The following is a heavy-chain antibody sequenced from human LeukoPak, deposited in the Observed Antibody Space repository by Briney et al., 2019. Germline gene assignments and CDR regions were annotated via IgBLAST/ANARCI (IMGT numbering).Heavy chain of an antibody. J-gene: IGHJ6*02. CDR2: ISWNSGSI. Sequence: PGRSLRLSCAASGFTFDDYAMHWVRQAPGKGLEWASGISWNSGSIGYADSVKGRFTISRDNAKNSLYLQMNSLRAEDTALYYCAKDMIRYCSSTSCSPYGMDVWGQGTTVTVSS. CDR3: AKDMIRYCSSTSCSPYGMDV. CDR1: GFTFDDYA. V-gene: IGHV3-9*01. D-gene: IGHD2-2*01.